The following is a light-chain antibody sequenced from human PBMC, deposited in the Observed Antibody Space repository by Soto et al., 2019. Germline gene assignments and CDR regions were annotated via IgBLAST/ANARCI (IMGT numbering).Light chain of an antibody. CDR3: QPYNNWPLT. CDR2: SAS. V-gene: IGKV1-9*01. J-gene: IGKJ4*01. Sequence: SQLTQSPSSLSASLGDRVTITCRASQGVRYNVAWYQQKPGNAPKLLIYSASTLQRGVPSRFIGSKSGTDFTLTISSLQPEDFAIYYCQPYNNWPLTFGGGTKVDIK. CDR1: QGVRYN.